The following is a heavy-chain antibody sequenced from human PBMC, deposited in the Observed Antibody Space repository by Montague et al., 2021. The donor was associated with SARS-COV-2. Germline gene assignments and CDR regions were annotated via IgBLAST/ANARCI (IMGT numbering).Heavy chain of an antibody. J-gene: IGHJ6*02. CDR2: RT. V-gene: IGHV4-59*01. CDR3: ARDLSCSGGSCYARGLDV. D-gene: IGHD2-15*01. Sequence: RTNYNPSLKSRVTISVDTSKNQFSLKLSSVTAADTDVYYCARDLSCSGGSCYARGLDVWGQGTTVTVSS.